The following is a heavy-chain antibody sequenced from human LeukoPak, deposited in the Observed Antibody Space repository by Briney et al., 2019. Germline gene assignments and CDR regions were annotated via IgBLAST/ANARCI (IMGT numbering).Heavy chain of an antibody. J-gene: IGHJ4*02. CDR3: ARDLIDQRGYFDY. Sequence: GGSLRLSCAASGFTFSSYSMNWVRQAPGKGLEWVSSISSSSYIYYADSVKGRFTISRDNAKNSLYLQMNSLRAEDTAVYYCARDLIDQRGYFDYWGQGTLVTVSS. V-gene: IGHV3-21*01. CDR2: ISSSSYI. D-gene: IGHD2-2*01. CDR1: GFTFSSYS.